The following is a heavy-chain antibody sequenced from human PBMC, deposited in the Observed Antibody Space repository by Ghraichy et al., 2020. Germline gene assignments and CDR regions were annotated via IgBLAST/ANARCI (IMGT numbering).Heavy chain of an antibody. Sequence: GGSLRLSCAASGFTFSSHAMHWVRQAPGKGLEWVAAILYDGSNKYYADSVKGRFTISRDNSKNTLYLQTNSLRAEDTAVYYCARDQAYAFDIWGQGTMVTVSS. CDR3: ARDQAYAFDI. V-gene: IGHV3-30*04. CDR2: ILYDGSNK. CDR1: GFTFSSHA. J-gene: IGHJ3*02.